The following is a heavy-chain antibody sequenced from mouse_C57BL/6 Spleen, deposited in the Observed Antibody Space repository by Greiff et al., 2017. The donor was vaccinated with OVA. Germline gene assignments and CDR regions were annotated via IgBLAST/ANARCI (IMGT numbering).Heavy chain of an antibody. D-gene: IGHD2-3*01. Sequence: EVNVVESGGGLVKPGGSLKLSCAASGFTFSSYAMSWVRQTPEKRLEWVATISDGGSYTYYTDNVKGRFTISRDNAKNNLYLQMSHLKSEDTAMYYCAREDGSDYWGQGTTLTVSS. J-gene: IGHJ2*01. V-gene: IGHV5-4*03. CDR3: AREDGSDY. CDR2: ISDGGSYT. CDR1: GFTFSSYA.